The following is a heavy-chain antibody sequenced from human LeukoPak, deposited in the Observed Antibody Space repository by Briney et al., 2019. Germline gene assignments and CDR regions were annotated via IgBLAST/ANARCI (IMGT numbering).Heavy chain of an antibody. CDR3: ATAPIQPWLLPGDY. V-gene: IGHV3-43*02. D-gene: IGHD5-18*01. J-gene: IGHJ4*02. CDR1: GFTFDDYA. Sequence: GGSLRLSCAASGFTFDDYAIHWVRQAPGKGLEWVSLISGDDDSTYYVDSVKGRFTISRDNSKNSLYLQMNSLRTEDTALYYCATAPIQPWLLPGDYWGQGTLVTVSS. CDR2: ISGDDDST.